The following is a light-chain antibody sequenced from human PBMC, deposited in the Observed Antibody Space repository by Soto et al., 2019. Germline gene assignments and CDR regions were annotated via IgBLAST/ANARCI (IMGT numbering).Light chain of an antibody. Sequence: QSVLTQPPSVSGAPGQSLTISCTGSSSNIGAGYDVHWYQKLPGAAPKLLIYGDSNRPSGVPDRFSGSKSGTSASLAITGLQAEDEAVYYCQSYDTSLSGYVVFGGGTKLTVL. CDR2: GDS. V-gene: IGLV1-40*01. J-gene: IGLJ2*01. CDR3: QSYDTSLSGYVV. CDR1: SSNIGAGYD.